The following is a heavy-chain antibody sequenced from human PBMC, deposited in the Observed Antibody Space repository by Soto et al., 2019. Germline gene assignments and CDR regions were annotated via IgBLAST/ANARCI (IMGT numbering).Heavy chain of an antibody. Sequence: GASVKVSCKASGYTFTGYYMHWVRQAPGQGLEWMGWINPNSGGTNYAQKFQGRVTMTRDTSISTAYMELSRLRSDDTAVYYCARVYCSSTICLDYYYYYGMDVWCQGTTVTVSS. D-gene: IGHD2-2*01. J-gene: IGHJ6*02. V-gene: IGHV1-2*02. CDR1: GYTFTGYY. CDR2: INPNSGGT. CDR3: ARVYCSSTICLDYYYYYGMDV.